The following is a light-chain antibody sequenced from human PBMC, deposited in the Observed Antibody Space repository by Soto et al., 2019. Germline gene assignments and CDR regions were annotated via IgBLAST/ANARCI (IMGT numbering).Light chain of an antibody. CDR2: TVS. CDR1: SSDVGDGDF. V-gene: IGLV2-14*01. CDR3: CSYTRIYTWV. J-gene: IGLJ3*02. Sequence: QSALTQPASVSGSPRQSITISCTGTSSDVGDGDFVSWYQQRPGNAPKLMIYTVSNRPSGVSNRFSGSKSVNTASLTISGLPAADGSDYYCCSYTRIYTWVFGGGTKVTVL.